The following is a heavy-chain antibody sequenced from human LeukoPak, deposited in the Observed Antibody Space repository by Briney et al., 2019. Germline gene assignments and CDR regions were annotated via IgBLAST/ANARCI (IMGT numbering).Heavy chain of an antibody. Sequence: GGSLRLSCAASGFTFDDYTMHWVRQAPGKGLEWVSLISWDGGSTYYADSVKGRFTISRDNSKNSLYLQMNSLRTEDTALYYCAKGRGSLYYVDYWGQGTLVTVSS. CDR1: GFTFDDYT. V-gene: IGHV3-43*01. J-gene: IGHJ4*02. CDR3: AKGRGSLYYVDY. D-gene: IGHD1-26*01. CDR2: ISWDGGST.